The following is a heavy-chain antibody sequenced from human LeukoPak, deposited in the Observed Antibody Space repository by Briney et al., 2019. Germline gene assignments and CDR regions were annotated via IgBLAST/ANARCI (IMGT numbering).Heavy chain of an antibody. J-gene: IGHJ4*02. D-gene: IGHD3-22*01. CDR2: ISSSSSTI. V-gene: IGHV3-48*01. CDR1: GFIFTSYS. CDR3: ARGFHRYNYDSGAYSVY. Sequence: TGGSLRLSCAASGFIFTSYSMNWVRQAPGKGLEWISYISSSSSTIYYADSVRGRFTISRDNAKNSLYLQMNSLRAEDTAVCYCARGFHRYNYDSGAYSVYWGQGTLVTVSS.